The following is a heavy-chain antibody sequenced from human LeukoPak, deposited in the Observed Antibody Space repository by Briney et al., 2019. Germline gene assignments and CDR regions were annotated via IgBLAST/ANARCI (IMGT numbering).Heavy chain of an antibody. CDR2: INPNSGGT. CDR3: ARDHRDGTDY. V-gene: IGHV1-2*02. CDR1: GYTFTGYY. J-gene: IGHJ4*02. Sequence: ASVKVSCMASGYTFTGYYMHWVRQAPGQGLEWMGWINPNSGGTNYAQKFQGRVTMTRDTSISTDYMELSRLTSDDTAVYYCARDHRDGTDYWGQGTLVTVSS.